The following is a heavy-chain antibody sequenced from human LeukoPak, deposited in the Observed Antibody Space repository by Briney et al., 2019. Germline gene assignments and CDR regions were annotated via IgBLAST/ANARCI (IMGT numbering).Heavy chain of an antibody. D-gene: IGHD6-13*01. CDR1: GYTLTELS. CDR3: ARHPNSNWDY. J-gene: IGHJ4*02. CDR2: FDPEDGET. Sequence: GASVKVSCKVSGYTLTELSMHLVRQAPGKGLEWMGGFDPEDGETIYAQQFQGRVTMTEDTSTDTAYMELSSLRVEDTAVYYCARHPNSNWDYCGQGTLATLSS. V-gene: IGHV1-24*01.